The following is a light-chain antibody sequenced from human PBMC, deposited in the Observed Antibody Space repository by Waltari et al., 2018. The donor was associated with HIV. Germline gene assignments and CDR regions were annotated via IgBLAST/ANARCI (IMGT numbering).Light chain of an antibody. V-gene: IGLV1-40*01. CDR3: QSYDSSLSGPRV. J-gene: IGLJ1*01. CDR2: GNS. CDR1: SSNIGAGYD. Sequence: QSVLTQPPSVSGAPGQRVTISCTGSSSNIGAGYDVHENQQLPGTAPKLLIYGNSNRPSGVPDRFSGSKSGTSASLAITGLQADDGADYYCQSYDSSLSGPRVFGTGTKVTVL.